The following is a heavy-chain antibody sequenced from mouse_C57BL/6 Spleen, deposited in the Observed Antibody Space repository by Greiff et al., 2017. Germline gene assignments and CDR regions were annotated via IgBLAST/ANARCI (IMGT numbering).Heavy chain of an antibody. D-gene: IGHD3-2*02. CDR2: INPNNGGT. CDR1: GYTFTDYN. J-gene: IGHJ4*01. Sequence: DVQLQESGPELVKPGASVKIPCKASGYTFTDYNMDWVKQSHGKSLEWIGDINPNNGGTIYNQKFKGKATLTVDKSSSTAYMELRSLTSEDTAVYYCAREDSSGDAMDYWGQGTSVTVSS. V-gene: IGHV1-18*01. CDR3: AREDSSGDAMDY.